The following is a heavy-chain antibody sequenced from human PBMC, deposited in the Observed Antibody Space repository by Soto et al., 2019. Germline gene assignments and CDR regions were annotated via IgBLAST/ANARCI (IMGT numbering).Heavy chain of an antibody. Sequence: GESLKISCKGSGYSFAGDWITWVRQKPGKGLEWMGRIDPSDSQTYYSPSFRGHVTISVTKSITTVFLQWSSLRASDTAMYYCARQIYDSDTGPNFQYYFDSWGQGTPVTVSS. J-gene: IGHJ4*02. CDR2: IDPSDSQT. CDR1: GYSFAGDW. D-gene: IGHD3-22*01. CDR3: ARQIYDSDTGPNFQYYFDS. V-gene: IGHV5-10-1*01.